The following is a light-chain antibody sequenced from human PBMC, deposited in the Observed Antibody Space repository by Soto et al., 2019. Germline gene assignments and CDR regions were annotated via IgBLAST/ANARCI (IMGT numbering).Light chain of an antibody. V-gene: IGKV1-5*01. CDR2: DAS. CDR1: QTINSW. Sequence: QITQSPSTPCASVGDKVTHTWPASQTINSWLAWYQQKPGKAPKVLIFDASSLKTGVPSRFSGSGSGTEFTLTISNLQPDDFATYYCQQYDSYSSGPFGQGNKGDIK. CDR3: QQYDSYSSGP. J-gene: IGKJ1*01.